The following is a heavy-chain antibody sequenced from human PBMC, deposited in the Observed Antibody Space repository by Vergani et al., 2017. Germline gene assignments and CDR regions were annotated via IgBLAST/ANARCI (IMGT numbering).Heavy chain of an antibody. CDR2: IYTSGST. V-gene: IGHV4-61*02. CDR1: GGSISSGSYY. CDR3: ARSIAAAGPFDY. Sequence: QAQLQESGPGLVKPSQTLSLTCTVSGGSISSGSYYWSWIRQPAWKGLEWIGRIYTSGSTNYNPSLKSRVTMSVDTSKNQFSLKLSSVTAADTAVYYCARSIAAAGPFDYWGQGTLVTVSS. D-gene: IGHD6-13*01. J-gene: IGHJ4*02.